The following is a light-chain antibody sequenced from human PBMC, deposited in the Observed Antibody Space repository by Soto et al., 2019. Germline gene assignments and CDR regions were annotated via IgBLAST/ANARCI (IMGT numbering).Light chain of an antibody. CDR3: CSYAASSTLV. Sequence: QSALTQPRSVSGSPGQSVTISCTGTSSDVGIYNYVSWYQHHPGKTPKLIIYDVIKRPSGVPDRFSGSKSGITASLTISGLQADDEADYYCCSYAASSTLVLGGGTKVTVL. V-gene: IGLV2-11*01. J-gene: IGLJ3*02. CDR1: SSDVGIYNY. CDR2: DVI.